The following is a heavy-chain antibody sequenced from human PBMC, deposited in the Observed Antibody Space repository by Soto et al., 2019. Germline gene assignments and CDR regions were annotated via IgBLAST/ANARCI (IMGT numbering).Heavy chain of an antibody. V-gene: IGHV1-8*01. Sequence: QVQLVQSGAEVKKPGASVKVSCKASGYTFTSYDINWVRQATGQGLEWMGWMNPNSGNTGYAQKFQGRVTMTRNTSLSTAYMGLSSPRSEDPAVYYCAREKTSYGMDVWGQGTTVTVSS. CDR3: AREKTSYGMDV. CDR2: MNPNSGNT. CDR1: GYTFTSYD. J-gene: IGHJ6*02.